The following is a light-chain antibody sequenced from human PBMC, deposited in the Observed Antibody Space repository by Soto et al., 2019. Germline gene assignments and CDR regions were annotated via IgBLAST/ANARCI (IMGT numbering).Light chain of an antibody. J-gene: IGLJ3*02. CDR3: TSYSISSSPVV. V-gene: IGLV2-14*01. CDR1: NSDIGGYNY. Sequence: QSVLTQPASVSGSPGQSITIPCIGANSDIGGYNYVSWYQQHPGKAPKLIIYDVSRRPSGVSDRFSGSKSGNTASLSISGLRAEDDAEYFCTSYSISSSPVVFGGGTKLTVL. CDR2: DVS.